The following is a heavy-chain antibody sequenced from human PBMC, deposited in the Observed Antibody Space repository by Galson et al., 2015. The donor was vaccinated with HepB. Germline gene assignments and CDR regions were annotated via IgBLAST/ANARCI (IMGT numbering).Heavy chain of an antibody. CDR2: ISTSGSDI. J-gene: IGHJ6*03. D-gene: IGHD3-16*01. CDR3: AKYAGGLVYYWYMDV. Sequence: SLRLSCAGSGFTFSRYGMNWVRQAPGKGLEWVSSISTSGSDIYYADSVQGRFTISRDNAKNALYLQMNSLRVEDTAVYYCAKYAGGLVYYWYMDVWGKGTTVTVSS. CDR1: GFTFSRYG. V-gene: IGHV3-21*01.